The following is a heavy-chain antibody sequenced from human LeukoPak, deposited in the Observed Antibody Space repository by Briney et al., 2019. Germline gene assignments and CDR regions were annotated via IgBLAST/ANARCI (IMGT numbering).Heavy chain of an antibody. V-gene: IGHV4-34*01. CDR3: ARLIERFYFDY. CDR2: INHSGST. CDR1: GGSFSGYY. J-gene: IGHJ4*02. Sequence: SETLSLTCAVYGGSFSGYYWSWIRQPPGKGLEWIGEINHSGSTNYNPSLKSRVTISVDTSKNQFSLKLSSVTAADTAVYYCARLIERFYFDYWGQGALVTVSS. D-gene: IGHD2-8*01.